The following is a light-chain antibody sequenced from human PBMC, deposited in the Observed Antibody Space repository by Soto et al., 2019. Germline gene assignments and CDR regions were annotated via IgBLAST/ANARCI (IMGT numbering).Light chain of an antibody. V-gene: IGKV3-20*01. Sequence: VLTQSPGTLSLSPGERATLSCRASQSITSSYLVWYQQKPGQAPRLLIYGASSRATGIPDRFSGSGSGTDFTLTISRLEPEDFAVYYCQQYEISPPRYTFGQGTKLEIK. CDR1: QSITSSY. J-gene: IGKJ2*01. CDR2: GAS. CDR3: QQYEISPPRYT.